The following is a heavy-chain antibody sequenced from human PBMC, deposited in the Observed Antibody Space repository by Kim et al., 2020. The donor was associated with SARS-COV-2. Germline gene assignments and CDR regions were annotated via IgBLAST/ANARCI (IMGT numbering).Heavy chain of an antibody. J-gene: IGHJ5*02. CDR2: ISSSSSYI. CDR1: GFTFSSYS. Sequence: GGSLRLSCAASGFTFSSYSMNWVRQAPGKGLEWVSSISSSSSYIYYADSVKGRFTISRDNAKSSLYLQMNSLRAEDTAVYYCAREIQLWYFWFDPWGQGTLVTVSS. D-gene: IGHD5-18*01. CDR3: AREIQLWYFWFDP. V-gene: IGHV3-21*01.